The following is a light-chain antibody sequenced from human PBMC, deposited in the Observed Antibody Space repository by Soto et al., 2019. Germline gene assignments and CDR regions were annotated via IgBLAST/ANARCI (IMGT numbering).Light chain of an antibody. Sequence: PASLSGSLGQSITISCTGTTSDVGRYNYVSWYQQHPVKAPILMIYEVTNRPSGVSNRFSGSKSGNTASLPISGLQVEDEAEYYCGSYTGSITYVFGTGTQVTVL. V-gene: IGLV2-14*01. J-gene: IGLJ1*01. CDR2: EVT. CDR3: GSYTGSITYV. CDR1: TSDVGRYNY.